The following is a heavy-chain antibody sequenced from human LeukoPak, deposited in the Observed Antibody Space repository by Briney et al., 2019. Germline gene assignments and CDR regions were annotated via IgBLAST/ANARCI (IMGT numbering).Heavy chain of an antibody. D-gene: IGHD5-18*01. J-gene: IGHJ4*02. V-gene: IGHV4-34*01. CDR2: INHSGST. CDR1: GGSFSGYY. CDR3: ARRGIQLWFADY. Sequence: SETLSLTCAVYGGSFSGYYWSWIRQPPGKGLEWIGEINHSGSTNYNPSLKSRVTISVDTSKNQFSLKLSSVTAADTAVYYCARRGIQLWFADYWGQGTLVIVSS.